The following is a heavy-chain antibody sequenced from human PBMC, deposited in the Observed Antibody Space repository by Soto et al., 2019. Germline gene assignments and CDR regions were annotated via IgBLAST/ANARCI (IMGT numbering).Heavy chain of an antibody. D-gene: IGHD2-15*01. CDR1: GASISSFC. V-gene: IGHV4-59*01. CDR3: ARENTPHRMSPIDY. J-gene: IGHJ4*02. Sequence: SETLSLTCTVSGASISSFCWTWIRQPPGKGLEWIGHIYKSGITNNNPSLRSRVTTSTDTSKNQFSLKLTSVTAADTAVYYCARENTPHRMSPIDYRGKGILVTVSS. CDR2: IYKSGIT.